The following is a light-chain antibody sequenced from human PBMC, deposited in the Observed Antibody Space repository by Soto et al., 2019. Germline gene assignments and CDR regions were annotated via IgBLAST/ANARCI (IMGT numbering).Light chain of an antibody. J-gene: IGLJ1*01. V-gene: IGLV2-11*01. CDR1: NSDVGGFSY. Sequence: QSLLTQPRSVSGSPGQSVTISCTGTNSDVGGFSYVSWYQQLPGKAPKLIIYGVTKRPSGVPDRFSGSKSGNTASLTISGLQAEDAADYYCCSYAGSSQVFGIGNKVTVL. CDR2: GVT. CDR3: CSYAGSSQV.